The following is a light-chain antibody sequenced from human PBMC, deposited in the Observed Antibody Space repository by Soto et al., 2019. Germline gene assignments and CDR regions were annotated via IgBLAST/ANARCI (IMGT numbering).Light chain of an antibody. CDR3: TSYAGSDNYV. Sequence: QSALTQPPSVSGSPGQSVTISCTGTSSDVGAYNSVSWYQHHPGKAPKLMIYEVSKRPSGVPDRFSGSKSANTASLTVSGLQPEDEADYYCTSYAGSDNYVFGPGTKVTVL. CDR1: SSDVGAYNS. J-gene: IGLJ1*01. V-gene: IGLV2-8*01. CDR2: EVS.